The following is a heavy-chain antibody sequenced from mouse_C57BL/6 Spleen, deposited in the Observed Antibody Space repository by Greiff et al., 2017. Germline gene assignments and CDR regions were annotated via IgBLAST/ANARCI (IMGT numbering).Heavy chain of an antibody. J-gene: IGHJ1*03. Sequence: QVQLKQPGAELVKPGASVKMSCKASGYTFTSYWITWVKQRPGQGLEWIGDIYPGSGSTNYNEKFKSKVTLTVDTSSSTAYMQLSSLTSEDSAVYYCARDEASYGSSPWYFDVWGTGTTVTVSS. V-gene: IGHV1-55*01. D-gene: IGHD1-1*01. CDR2: IYPGSGST. CDR3: ARDEASYGSSPWYFDV. CDR1: GYTFTSYW.